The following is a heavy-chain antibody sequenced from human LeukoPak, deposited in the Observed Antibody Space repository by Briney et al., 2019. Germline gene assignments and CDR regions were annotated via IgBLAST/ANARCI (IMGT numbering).Heavy chain of an antibody. CDR3: ARRRVVRGAADAFDI. D-gene: IGHD3-10*01. Sequence: PSETLSLTCTVSGGSISSYYWSWIRQPPGKGLEWIGYIYYSGSTNYNPSLKSRVTISVDTSKNQFSLKLSSVTAADTAVYYCARRRVVRGAADAFDIWGQGTMVSVSS. CDR1: GGSISSYY. V-gene: IGHV4-59*01. J-gene: IGHJ3*02. CDR2: IYYSGST.